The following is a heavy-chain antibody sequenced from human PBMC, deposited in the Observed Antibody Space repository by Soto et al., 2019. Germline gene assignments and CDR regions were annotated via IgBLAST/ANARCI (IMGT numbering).Heavy chain of an antibody. V-gene: IGHV3-21*01. D-gene: IGHD2-15*01. Sequence: GGSLRLSCAASGFNFNSYTINWVRQAPGKRLGWLSSISSSGYIFSTDSVRGRFTISRXXXXXXVXLXIXXXXAEXTAVYFCAWDCSGGSCSRGMDVRGPGTTVTVS. J-gene: IGHJ6*02. CDR3: AWDCSGGSCSRGMDV. CDR2: ISSSGYI. CDR1: GFNFNSYT.